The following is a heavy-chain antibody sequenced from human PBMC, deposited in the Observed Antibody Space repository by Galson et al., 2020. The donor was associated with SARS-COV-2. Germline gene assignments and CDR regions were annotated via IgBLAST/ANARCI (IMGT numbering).Heavy chain of an antibody. CDR2: TYYRSKWNN. J-gene: IGHJ4*02. CDR3: ARDPSDWTFFDY. Sequence: SQTLSLTCAISGDNVSSDRAAWHWIRQSPSRGLEWLGRTYYRSKWNNDYAVSMKGRLISNPDTSENQFSLQLDSVTPEDTAVYYCARDPSDWTFFDYWGQGTLVTVSS. V-gene: IGHV6-1*01. CDR1: GDNVSSDRAA. D-gene: IGHD1-1*01.